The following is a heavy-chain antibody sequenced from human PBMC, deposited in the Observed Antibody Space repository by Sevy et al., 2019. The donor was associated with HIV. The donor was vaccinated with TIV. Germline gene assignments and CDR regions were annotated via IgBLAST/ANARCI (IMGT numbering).Heavy chain of an antibody. CDR2: LSSDGNNK. J-gene: IGHJ4*02. V-gene: IGHV3-30*18. CDR1: GFTFSSYG. D-gene: IGHD3-9*01. Sequence: GSLRLSCAASGFTFSSYGMHWVRQAPGKGLEWVAVLSSDGNNKDYADSVKGRFTISRDNSKNTLYLQMNSLRADDTAMYYCAKEAGYTVDWYPGYWGQGTLVTVSS. CDR3: AKEAGYTVDWYPGY.